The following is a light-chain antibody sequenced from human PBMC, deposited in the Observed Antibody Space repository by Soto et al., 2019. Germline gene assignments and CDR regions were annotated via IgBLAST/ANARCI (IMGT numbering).Light chain of an antibody. CDR3: QQSYSTPRT. V-gene: IGKV1-39*01. CDR1: QSISSY. J-gene: IGKJ1*01. CDR2: AAS. Sequence: DIQMTQSPSSLSASVGDRVTITCRASQSISSYLNWYQQKPGKAPNLLIYAASSLQSGAPSRFSGSGSGTDFTLTISSLQPGDFATYYCQQSYSTPRTFGQGTKVDIK.